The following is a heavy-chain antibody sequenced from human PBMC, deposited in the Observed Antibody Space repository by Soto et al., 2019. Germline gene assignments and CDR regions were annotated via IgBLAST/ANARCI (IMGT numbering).Heavy chain of an antibody. Sequence: EVQLAESGGGMVQPGGSLRLSCVASGFTFSSYDMHWVRQAPGKGLEYVSSISSNGGTTYYGNSVKGRFTISRDNSKNTRYLQMGSLRAEDMAVYYCVRRVSGNYDYWGQGTRVTVSS. D-gene: IGHD1-7*01. CDR1: GFTFSSYD. J-gene: IGHJ4*02. CDR3: VRRVSGNYDY. V-gene: IGHV3-64*01. CDR2: ISSNGGTT.